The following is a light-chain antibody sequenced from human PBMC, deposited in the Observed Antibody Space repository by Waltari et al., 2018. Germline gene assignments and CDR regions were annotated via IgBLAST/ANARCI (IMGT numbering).Light chain of an antibody. V-gene: IGKV1-5*03. Sequence: DIQMTQSPPTLSASVGDRATIPCRVSQSISGWLAWYQQKPGRAPKLLIFKASILESGVPSRFSGSGSGTEFILTISSLQPDDFATYFCQYYGTFGQGTKVEI. CDR1: QSISGW. J-gene: IGKJ1*01. CDR3: QYYGT. CDR2: KAS.